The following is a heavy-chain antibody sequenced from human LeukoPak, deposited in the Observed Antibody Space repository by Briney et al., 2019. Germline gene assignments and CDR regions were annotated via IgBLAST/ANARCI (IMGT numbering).Heavy chain of an antibody. J-gene: IGHJ3*01. D-gene: IGHD4-17*01. V-gene: IGHV3-30*04. CDR1: GFTLKIYP. CDR2: ISHDGSDK. CDR3: AREGVQTTVDAFDV. Sequence: GGSLRLSCAASGFTLKIYPMHGVRQAPGKGLEWLSVISHDGSDKNNADSVKGRFIISRDNSKNTIYLQLNSLRPEDTAMYYCAREGVQTTVDAFDVWGLGTMVIVSS.